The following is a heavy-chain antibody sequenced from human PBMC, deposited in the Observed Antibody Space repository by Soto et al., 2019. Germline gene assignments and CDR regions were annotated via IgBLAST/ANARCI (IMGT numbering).Heavy chain of an antibody. Sequence: SETLSLTCSVSGGSISSGYYYWSWIRQPPGKGLEWIGYIYYSGSTYYNPSLKSRVTISVDTSKNQFSLKLSSVTAADTAVYYCARGAWIQLWSGIDYWGQGTLVTVSS. V-gene: IGHV4-30-4*01. CDR3: ARGAWIQLWSGIDY. CDR2: IYYSGST. D-gene: IGHD5-18*01. CDR1: GGSISSGYYY. J-gene: IGHJ4*02.